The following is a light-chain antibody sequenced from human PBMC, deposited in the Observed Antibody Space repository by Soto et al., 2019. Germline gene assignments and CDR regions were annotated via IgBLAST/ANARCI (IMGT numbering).Light chain of an antibody. CDR1: SGSIASNY. V-gene: IGLV6-57*04. J-gene: IGLJ1*01. CDR2: EDN. Sequence: NFMLTQPHSVSESPGKTVTISCTRSSGSIASNYVQWYQQRPGSAPTTVIYEDNQRPSGVPDRFSGSNDSSSNSASLTISGLKTEDEADYYCQSYDSSNHGVFGTGTKLTVL. CDR3: QSYDSSNHGV.